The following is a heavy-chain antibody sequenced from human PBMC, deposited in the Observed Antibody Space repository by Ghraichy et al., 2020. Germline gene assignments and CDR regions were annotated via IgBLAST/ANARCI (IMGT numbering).Heavy chain of an antibody. CDR2: IIPIFGTA. CDR3: ARDDYDILTGYYRYYGMDV. Sequence: SSVKVSCKASGGTFSSYAISWVRQAPGPGLEWMGGIIPIFGTANYAQKFQGRVTITADESTSTAYMELSSLRSEDTAVYYCARDDYDILTGYYRYYGMDVWGQGTTVTVSS. J-gene: IGHJ6*02. D-gene: IGHD3-9*01. V-gene: IGHV1-69*13. CDR1: GGTFSSYA.